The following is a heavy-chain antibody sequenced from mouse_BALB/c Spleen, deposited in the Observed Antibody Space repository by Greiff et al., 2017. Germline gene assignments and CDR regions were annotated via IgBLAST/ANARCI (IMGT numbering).Heavy chain of an antibody. Sequence: DVMLVESGGGLVQPGGSRKLSCAASGFTFSSFGMHWVRQAPEKGLEWVAYISSGSSTIYYADTVKGRFTISRDNPKNTLFLQMTSLRSEDTAMYYCARDRGMDYWGQGTSVTVSS. CDR1: GFTFSSFG. CDR2: ISSGSSTI. V-gene: IGHV5-17*02. J-gene: IGHJ4*01. CDR3: ARDRGMDY.